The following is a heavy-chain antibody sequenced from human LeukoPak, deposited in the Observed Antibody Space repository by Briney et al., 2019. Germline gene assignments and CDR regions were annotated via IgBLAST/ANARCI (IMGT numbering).Heavy chain of an antibody. CDR2: ISSSSGNI. Sequence: GGSLRLSCTASGFIFRTYTMNWVRQAPGKGLEWVSYISSSSGNIYYADSMKGRFTISRDNTRNSLYLQMNSLRAEDTALYYCAKAVEVASLIVDALHVWGQGTMVTVSP. V-gene: IGHV3-21*04. D-gene: IGHD1-26*01. CDR1: GFIFRTYT. CDR3: AKAVEVASLIVDALHV. J-gene: IGHJ3*01.